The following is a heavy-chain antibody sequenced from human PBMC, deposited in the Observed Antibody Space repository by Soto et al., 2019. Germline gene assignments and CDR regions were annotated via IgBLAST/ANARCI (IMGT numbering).Heavy chain of an antibody. CDR1: GFSLSTSGVG. J-gene: IGHJ4*02. V-gene: IGHV2-5*02. CDR3: ARADYGAIVFEY. CDR2: IYWDDDK. Sequence: QITLKESGPTLVKPTQTLTLTCTFSGFSLSTSGVGVGWIRQPPGKALEWLALIYWDDDKRYSPSLKSRLTITKDTSKNQVVLTMTNMDPVDTATYYCARADYGAIVFEYWGQGTLVTVSS. D-gene: IGHD4-17*01.